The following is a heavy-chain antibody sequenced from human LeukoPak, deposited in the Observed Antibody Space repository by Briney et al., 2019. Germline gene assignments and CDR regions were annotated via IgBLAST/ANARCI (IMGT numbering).Heavy chain of an antibody. Sequence: GGSLRLSCTASGFTFGDYAMSWVRQAPGKGLEWVGFIRSKAYGGTTEYAASVKGRFTISRDDSKSIAYLQMNSLKTEDTAVYYCTREGPIAAAGTWGQGTLVTVSS. CDR2: IRSKAYGGTT. CDR3: TREGPIAAAGT. CDR1: GFTFGDYA. J-gene: IGHJ4*02. D-gene: IGHD6-13*01. V-gene: IGHV3-49*04.